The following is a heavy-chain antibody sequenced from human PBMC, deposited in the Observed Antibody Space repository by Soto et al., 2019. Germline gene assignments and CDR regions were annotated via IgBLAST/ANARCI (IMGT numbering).Heavy chain of an antibody. CDR3: TTGSGSDWYG. Sequence: EVQLVESGGGLVKPGGSLRLSCVASGISLDSAWINWVRQAPGKGLEWVAQAKRKAAGGAIDYAAPVKGRFTISRDDSRNMAYLQMNSLKIEDTALYYCTTGSGSDWYGWGQGTLVTVSS. CDR1: GISLDSAW. D-gene: IGHD6-19*01. J-gene: IGHJ4*02. V-gene: IGHV3-15*01. CDR2: AKRKAAGGAI.